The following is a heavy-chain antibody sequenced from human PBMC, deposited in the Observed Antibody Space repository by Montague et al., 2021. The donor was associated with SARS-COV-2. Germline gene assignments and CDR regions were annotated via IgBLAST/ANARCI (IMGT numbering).Heavy chain of an antibody. V-gene: IGHV4-59*01. CDR3: ARVDIAMVRGVSRWAFDI. Sequence: SETLSLTCTVSGGSISTYYWSWIRQPPGQGLELIGYIYYSGSTNYNPSLTSRVTISVDTSKNQFSLKLSSVTAAATAVYYCARVDIAMVRGVSRWAFDIWGQGTMVTVSS. J-gene: IGHJ3*02. CDR2: IYYSGST. D-gene: IGHD3-10*01. CDR1: GGSISTYY.